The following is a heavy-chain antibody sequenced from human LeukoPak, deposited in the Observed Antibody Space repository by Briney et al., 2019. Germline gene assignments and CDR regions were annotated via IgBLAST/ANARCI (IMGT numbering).Heavy chain of an antibody. J-gene: IGHJ3*02. V-gene: IGHV3-74*01. CDR2: INSDGIST. D-gene: IGHD2-2*01. CDR1: GFTFSSYW. CDR3: STSSGHAFDI. Sequence: GGSLRLSCAASGFTFSSYWMYWVRQIPGKGLVWVSRINSDGISTGYADSVKGRFTISRDNAKNTLYVQMNSLRAEDTAVYYCSTSSGHAFDIWGRGTMVTVSS.